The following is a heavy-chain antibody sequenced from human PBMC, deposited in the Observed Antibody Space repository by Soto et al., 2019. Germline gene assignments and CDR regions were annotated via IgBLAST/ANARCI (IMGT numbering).Heavy chain of an antibody. CDR2: ISGSGGDT. V-gene: IGHV3-23*01. J-gene: IGHJ5*02. CDR3: AKGGCSGVSCGWFDP. CDR1: GFTFSDYA. D-gene: IGHD2-15*01. Sequence: EVQLLESGGGLVQPGGSLRLSCAASGFTFSDYAMNWVRQAPGKGLEWVSGISGSGGDTYYADSVNGRFTISRDNSKNPLYLQRSSLRADDTAVYLCAKGGCSGVSCGWFDPWGQGTLVTVSS.